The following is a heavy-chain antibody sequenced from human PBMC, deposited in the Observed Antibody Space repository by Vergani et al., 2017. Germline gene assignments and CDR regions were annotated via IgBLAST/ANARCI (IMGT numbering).Heavy chain of an antibody. V-gene: IGHV4-61*02. D-gene: IGHD3-10*01. Sequence: QVQLHESGPGLVKPSETLSLICSVSGVSMQSGSFYWTWIRQPAERRRAWMGRVYSSGTTNYNPSLNGRVTLFVDKSKNLLSLRLNSVTAADTAVYYCARGETRTDWFDPWGQGTLVTVSS. CDR3: ARGETRTDWFDP. CDR2: VYSSGTT. CDR1: GVSMQSGSFY. J-gene: IGHJ5*02.